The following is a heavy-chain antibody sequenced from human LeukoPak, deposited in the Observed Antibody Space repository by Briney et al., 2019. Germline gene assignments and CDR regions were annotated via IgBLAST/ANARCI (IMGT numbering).Heavy chain of an antibody. CDR1: GYTFTNYY. J-gene: IGHJ3*02. V-gene: IGHV1-2*02. Sequence: ASVKVSCKASGYTFTNYYMHWVRQAPGQGLEWMGWINPNSGGTNYAQKFQGRVTMTRDTSISTAYMELSRLRSDDTAVYYCARVRGAHIVVVTAPGAFDIWGQGTMVTVSS. CDR2: INPNSGGT. CDR3: ARVRGAHIVVVTAPGAFDI. D-gene: IGHD2-21*02.